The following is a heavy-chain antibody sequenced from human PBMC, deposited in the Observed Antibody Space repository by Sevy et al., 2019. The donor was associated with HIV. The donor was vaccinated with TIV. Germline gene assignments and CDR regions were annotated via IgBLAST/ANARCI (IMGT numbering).Heavy chain of an antibody. CDR3: ASGKDDYGDHFDY. Sequence: GSLRLSCAASGFIFSRYAMHWVRQAPGKGLEWVAVISYDGRNKYYADSVKGRFTISRDNSKNTLYVQMDSLRAEDTAVYYCASGKDDYGDHFDYWGQGTLVTVSS. CDR2: ISYDGRNK. CDR1: GFIFSRYA. J-gene: IGHJ4*02. V-gene: IGHV3-30*04. D-gene: IGHD4-17*01.